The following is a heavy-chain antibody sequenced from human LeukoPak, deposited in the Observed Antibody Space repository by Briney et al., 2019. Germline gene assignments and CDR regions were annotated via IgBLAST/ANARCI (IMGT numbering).Heavy chain of an antibody. CDR2: ISGSGGST. CDR1: GFTFSSYA. D-gene: IGHD6-13*01. Sequence: PGGSLRLSCAASGFTFSSYAMSWVRQAPGKGLEWVSAISGSGGSTYYADSVKGRFTISRDNSKNTLYLQMNSLRDEDTAVYYCARAAAGSYYYYMDVWGKGTTVTVSS. CDR3: ARAAAGSYYYYMDV. V-gene: IGHV3-23*01. J-gene: IGHJ6*03.